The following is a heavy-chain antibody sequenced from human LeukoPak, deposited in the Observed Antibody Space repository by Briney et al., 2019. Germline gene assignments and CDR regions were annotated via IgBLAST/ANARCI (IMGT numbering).Heavy chain of an antibody. D-gene: IGHD6-13*01. J-gene: IGHJ6*02. V-gene: IGHV1-2*02. CDR3: ARDTPIAAAGTVSDYYYYGMDV. CDR2: INPNSGGT. Sequence: SVKVSCKASGYTFTSYGISWVRQAPGQGLEWMGWINPNSGGTNYAQKFQGRVTMTRDTSISTAYMELSRLRSDDTAVYYCARDTPIAAAGTVSDYYYYGMDVWGQGTTVTVSS. CDR1: GYTFTSYG.